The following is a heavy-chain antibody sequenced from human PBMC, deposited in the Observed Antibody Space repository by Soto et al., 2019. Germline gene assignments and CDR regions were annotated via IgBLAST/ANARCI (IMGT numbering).Heavy chain of an antibody. CDR1: GYTFTSYA. Sequence: QVQLVQSGAEVKKPGASVKVSCKASGYTFTSYAMHWVRQAPGKRLEWMGWINAGNGNTKYSQKFPGRVTITRDTSASTAYMELSSLRSEDTAVYSCARGYGDYVHWFDPWGQGTLVTVSS. CDR3: ARGYGDYVHWFDP. J-gene: IGHJ5*02. V-gene: IGHV1-3*01. CDR2: INAGNGNT. D-gene: IGHD4-17*01.